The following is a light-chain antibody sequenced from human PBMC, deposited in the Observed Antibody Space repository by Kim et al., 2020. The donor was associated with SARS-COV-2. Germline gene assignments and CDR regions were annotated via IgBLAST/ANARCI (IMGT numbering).Light chain of an antibody. J-gene: IGLJ3*02. CDR2: GNT. Sequence: QSVLTQPPSVSGAPGQRVTLSCTGSNSNIGAGYDVHWYHQLPGTAPKLLIYGNTNRPSGVPDRFSGSKSGTSASLAITGLQAEDEANYYCQSYDNSLSGWVFGGGTQLTVL. CDR3: QSYDNSLSGWV. CDR1: NSNIGAGYD. V-gene: IGLV1-40*01.